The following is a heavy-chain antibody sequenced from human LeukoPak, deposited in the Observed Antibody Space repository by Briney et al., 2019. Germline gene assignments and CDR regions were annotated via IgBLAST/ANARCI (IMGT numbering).Heavy chain of an antibody. CDR2: ISGSGGST. V-gene: IGHV3-23*01. CDR3: AKDLSGANWFDP. CDR1: GFTFSSYG. D-gene: IGHD1-26*01. Sequence: GGSLRLSCAASGFTFSSYGMSWVRQAPGKGLEWVSAISGSGGSTYYADSVKGRFTISRDNSKNTLYLQMNSLRAEDTAVYYCAKDLSGANWFDPWGQGTLVTVSS. J-gene: IGHJ5*02.